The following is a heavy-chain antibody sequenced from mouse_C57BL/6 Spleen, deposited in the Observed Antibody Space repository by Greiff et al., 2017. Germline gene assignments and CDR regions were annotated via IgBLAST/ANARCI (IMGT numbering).Heavy chain of an antibody. D-gene: IGHD1-1*01. J-gene: IGHJ2*01. CDR3: SRPRRYYFDY. Sequence: EVKVVESGGDLVKPGGSLKLSCAASGFTFSTYGMSWVRQTPDKRLEWVATISSGSSYTYYPDSVKGRFTISRDNAKNTLYLQMRSLKSEDTAMYYCSRPRRYYFDYWGQGTTLTVSS. V-gene: IGHV5-6*01. CDR2: ISSGSSYT. CDR1: GFTFSTYG.